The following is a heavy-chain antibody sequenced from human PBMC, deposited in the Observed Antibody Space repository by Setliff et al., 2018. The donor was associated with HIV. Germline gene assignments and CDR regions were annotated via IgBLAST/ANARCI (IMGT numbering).Heavy chain of an antibody. CDR2: IYHRGST. V-gene: IGHV4-30-2*01. J-gene: IGHJ4*01. CDR1: GGSISSGGYS. CDR3: ARVAFYGPGSHDYFDH. D-gene: IGHD3-10*01. Sequence: SETLSLTCDVSGGSISSGGYSWSWIRQPPGKGLEWIGYIYHRGSTYYNPSLKSRVTLSVDTSENQFSLRLSSVTAADTAVYFCARVAFYGPGSHDYFDHWGHGILVTVSS.